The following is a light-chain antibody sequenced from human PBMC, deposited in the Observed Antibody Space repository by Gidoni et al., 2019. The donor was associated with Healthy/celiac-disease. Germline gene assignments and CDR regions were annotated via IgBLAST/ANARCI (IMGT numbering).Light chain of an antibody. CDR2: DAS. CDR3: QQYDNLPLT. CDR1: QDISNY. Sequence: DIQMTQSPSSLSVSVGDRVTITCQASQDISNYLNWYQQKPGKAPKLLIYDASNLETGVPSRFSGSGSGTDFTFTISSLQPEDIATYYCQQYDNLPLTFXQXTKLEIK. V-gene: IGKV1-33*01. J-gene: IGKJ2*01.